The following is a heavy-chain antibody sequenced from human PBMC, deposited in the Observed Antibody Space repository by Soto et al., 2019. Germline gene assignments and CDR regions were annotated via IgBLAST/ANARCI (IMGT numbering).Heavy chain of an antibody. Sequence: GASVKVSCKASGGTFSSYAISWVRQAPGQGLEWMGGIIPIFGTANYAQKFQGRVTITADESTSTAYMELSGLRSEDTAVYYCATGNGIVRGVRYYYYYGMDVWGQGTTVTVSS. CDR2: IIPIFGTA. D-gene: IGHD1-1*01. J-gene: IGHJ6*02. CDR1: GGTFSSYA. V-gene: IGHV1-69*13. CDR3: ATGNGIVRGVRYYYYYGMDV.